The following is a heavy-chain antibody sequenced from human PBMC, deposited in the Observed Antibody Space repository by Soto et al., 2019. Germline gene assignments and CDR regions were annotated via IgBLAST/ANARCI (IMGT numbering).Heavy chain of an antibody. V-gene: IGHV1-8*01. CDR1: GYSFTSYD. CDR3: ARGGFVESGSWDYYYGMDV. Sequence: ASVKVSCKASGYSFTSYDVNWVRQATGQGLEWMGCMNPNSGNTAFAEKFQGRVTMTRDTPISTAYMELSSLTSEDTAVYYCARGGFVESGSWDYYYGMDVWGQGTTVTVSS. J-gene: IGHJ6*02. CDR2: MNPNSGNT. D-gene: IGHD6-13*01.